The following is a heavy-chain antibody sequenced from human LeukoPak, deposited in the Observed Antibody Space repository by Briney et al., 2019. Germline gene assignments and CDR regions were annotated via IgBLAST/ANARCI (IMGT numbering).Heavy chain of an antibody. CDR3: ATAYGDYDYYFDY. D-gene: IGHD4-17*01. J-gene: IGHJ4*02. V-gene: IGHV3-23*01. Sequence: GGSLRLSCAASGFTFSSYAMSWVRQAPGKGLEWVSAISGSGGSTYYADSVKGRFTISRDNSKNTLYLQMNSLRAEDTAVYYCATAYGDYDYYFDYWGQGTLVTVSS. CDR1: GFTFSSYA. CDR2: ISGSGGST.